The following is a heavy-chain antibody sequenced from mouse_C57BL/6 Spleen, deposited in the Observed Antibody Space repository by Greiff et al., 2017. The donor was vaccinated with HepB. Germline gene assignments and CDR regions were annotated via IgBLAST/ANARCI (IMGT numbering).Heavy chain of an antibody. V-gene: IGHV5-4*01. CDR3: AREGAWDGGYFDV. J-gene: IGHJ1*03. CDR2: ISDGGSYT. Sequence: EVKLVESGGGLVKPGGSLKLSCAASGFTFSSYAMSWVRQTPEKRLEWVATISDGGSYTYYPDNVKGRFTISRDNAKNNLYLQMSHLKSEDTAMYYCAREGAWDGGYFDVWGTGTTVTVSS. D-gene: IGHD4-1*01. CDR1: GFTFSSYA.